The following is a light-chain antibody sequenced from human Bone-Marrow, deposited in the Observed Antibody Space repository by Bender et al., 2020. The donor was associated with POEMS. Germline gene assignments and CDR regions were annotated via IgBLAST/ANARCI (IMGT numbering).Light chain of an antibody. Sequence: SVVSQPPSASGAPGQRVTIYCSGGGSNVESNYVYWYHQFPGTAPKLLIYRNDQRPSGVPDRFSGSKSGTSASLAISGLQAEDEADYYCCSYAGSVVFGGGTKLTVL. CDR3: CSYAGSVV. J-gene: IGLJ2*01. V-gene: IGLV1-47*01. CDR2: RND. CDR1: GSNVESNY.